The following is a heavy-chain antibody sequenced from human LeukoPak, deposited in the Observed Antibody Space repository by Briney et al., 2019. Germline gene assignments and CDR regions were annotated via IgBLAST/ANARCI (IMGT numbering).Heavy chain of an antibody. Sequence: GGSLRLSCAASGFTFSRYWMHWVRKPPGKGLVWVSRINTDGTSTRYADSGKGRFTISRDNAKNTLYLQMNSLRAEDTAVYYCATLGSGVTATGTSNKFDPWGRGTLVTVSS. J-gene: IGHJ5*02. D-gene: IGHD6-13*01. CDR1: GFTFSRYW. V-gene: IGHV3-74*01. CDR2: INTDGTST. CDR3: ATLGSGVTATGTSNKFDP.